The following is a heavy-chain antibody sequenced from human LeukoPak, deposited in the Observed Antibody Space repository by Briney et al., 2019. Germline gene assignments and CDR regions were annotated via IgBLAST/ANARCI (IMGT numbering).Heavy chain of an antibody. CDR3: ARFEGMGYYYYYMDV. CDR2: IYYSGST. J-gene: IGHJ6*03. V-gene: IGHV4-59*01. CDR1: GGSISSYY. Sequence: PSETLSLTCTVSGGSISSYYWSWIRQPPGKGLEWIGYIYYSGSTNYNPSLKSRVTISVDTSKNQFSLKLSSVTAADTAVYYCARFEGMGYYYYYMDVWGKGTTVTISS. D-gene: IGHD3-10*01.